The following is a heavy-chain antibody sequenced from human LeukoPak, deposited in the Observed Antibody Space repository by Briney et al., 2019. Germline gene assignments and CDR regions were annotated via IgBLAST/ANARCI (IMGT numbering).Heavy chain of an antibody. CDR3: ARDLYYYGSGNYVPGFPDY. D-gene: IGHD3-10*01. J-gene: IGHJ4*02. V-gene: IGHV3-48*03. CDR1: GFIFSIYE. Sequence: PGGSLRLSCAASGFIFSIYEMNWVRQAPGKGLEWVSYISSSRSNTIYYADSVKGRFTISRDDAKNSLYLQMSSLRVEDTAVYYCARDLYYYGSGNYVPGFPDYWGQGTLVTVSS. CDR2: ISSSRSNTI.